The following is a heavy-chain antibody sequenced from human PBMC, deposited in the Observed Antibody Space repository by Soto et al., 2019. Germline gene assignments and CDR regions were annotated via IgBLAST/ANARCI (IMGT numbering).Heavy chain of an antibody. D-gene: IGHD6-13*01. CDR3: VRASSISWGVFDY. CDR2: ISGNSATT. J-gene: IGHJ4*02. Sequence: EVQLLESGGGLVQPGGSLRLSCAASGFTFSSYAMTWVRQAPGKGLNWVSLISGNSATTYFADSVKGRFTISRDNSKSTLYLQMNSLRAEDTAVYYCVRASSISWGVFDYWGQGTLITVSS. V-gene: IGHV3-23*01. CDR1: GFTFSSYA.